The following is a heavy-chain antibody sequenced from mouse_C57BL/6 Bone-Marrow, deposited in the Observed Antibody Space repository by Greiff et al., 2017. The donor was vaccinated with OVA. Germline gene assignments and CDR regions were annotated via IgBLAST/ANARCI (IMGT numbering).Heavy chain of an antibody. V-gene: IGHV5-6*01. CDR3: ASGGLHPDFDV. CDR2: ISSGGSYT. D-gene: IGHD2-2*01. CDR1: GFTFSSYG. Sequence: EVQLQESGGDLVKPGGSLKLSCAASGFTFSSYGMSWVRQTPDKRLEWVATISSGGSYTYYPDSVKGRFTIARDNAKNTLYLQMSGLKSEDTAMYYSASGGLHPDFDVWGTGTTVTVSS. J-gene: IGHJ1*03.